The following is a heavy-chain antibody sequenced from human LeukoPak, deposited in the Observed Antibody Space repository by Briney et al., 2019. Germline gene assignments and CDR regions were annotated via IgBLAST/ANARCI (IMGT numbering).Heavy chain of an antibody. J-gene: IGHJ4*02. CDR2: ISYDGSNK. CDR1: GFTFSCYG. D-gene: IGHD5-18*01. Sequence: GGSLRLSCAASGFTFSCYGMHWVRQAPGKGLEWVAVISYDGSNKYYADSVKGRFTISRDNSKNTLYLQMNSLRAEDTAVYYCAKDRQWLPYWGQGTLVTVSS. CDR3: AKDRQWLPY. V-gene: IGHV3-30*18.